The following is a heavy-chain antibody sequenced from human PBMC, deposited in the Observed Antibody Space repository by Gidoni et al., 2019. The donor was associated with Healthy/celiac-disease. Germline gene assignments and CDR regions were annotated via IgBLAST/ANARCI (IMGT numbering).Heavy chain of an antibody. CDR1: GFAFSSYA. Sequence: EVQQLESGGGLVQPGGSLRLSCAASGFAFSSYAMSWVPQAPGKGLEWVSAISGSGGSTYYADSVKGRFTISRDNSKNTLYLQMNSLRAEDTAVYYCAKGVEPPPQYGMDVWGQGTTVTVSS. J-gene: IGHJ6*02. V-gene: IGHV3-23*01. CDR2: ISGSGGST. D-gene: IGHD1-1*01. CDR3: AKGVEPPPQYGMDV.